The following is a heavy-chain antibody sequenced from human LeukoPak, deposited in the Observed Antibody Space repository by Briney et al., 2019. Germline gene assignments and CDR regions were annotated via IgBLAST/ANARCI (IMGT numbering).Heavy chain of an antibody. V-gene: IGHV4-39*01. CDR1: GGSISSSYTY. Sequence: SETLSLTCTVSGGSISSSYTYWGWIRQPPGKGLEWIGNIYYSGSTYYNPSLKRPVTISGDTPKNQFSLRLSSVTAADTAVYYCARYSNGHFDYWGQGTLVTVSS. CDR3: ARYSNGHFDY. J-gene: IGHJ4*02. D-gene: IGHD6-19*01. CDR2: IYYSGST.